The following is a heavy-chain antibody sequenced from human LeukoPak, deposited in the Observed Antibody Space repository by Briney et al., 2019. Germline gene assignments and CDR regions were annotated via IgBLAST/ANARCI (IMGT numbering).Heavy chain of an antibody. CDR2: IKEDGREK. J-gene: IGHJ3*02. Sequence: PGGSLRLSCVVPRFIFSSYWMSWVRQAPGKGLEWVANIKEDGREKYYVDSVKGRFTIFRDTAKTSLDLQMNNLRVEDTAVYYCATSQSTSGRYGNAFDIWGQGTTVTVSS. V-gene: IGHV3-7*01. CDR1: RFIFSSYW. D-gene: IGHD6-19*01. CDR3: ATSQSTSGRYGNAFDI.